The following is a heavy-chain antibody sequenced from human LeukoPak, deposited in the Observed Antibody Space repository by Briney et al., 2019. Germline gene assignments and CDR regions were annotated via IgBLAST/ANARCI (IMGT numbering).Heavy chain of an antibody. J-gene: IGHJ4*02. V-gene: IGHV4-59*11. CDR1: GGSMNSHC. Sequence: SETLSLTCTVSGGSMNSHCWSWIRQPPGKGLEWIGYMLDTVTTKDNPSLKSRFTLSADTSKNQFSLRLTSVTAADTAVYYCATIKRGNIFGYFDFWGQGIPVTVSS. CDR3: ATIKRGNIFGYFDF. D-gene: IGHD5-18*01. CDR2: MLDTVTT.